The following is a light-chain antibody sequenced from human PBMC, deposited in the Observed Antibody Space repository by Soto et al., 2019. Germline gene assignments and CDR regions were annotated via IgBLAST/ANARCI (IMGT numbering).Light chain of an antibody. CDR3: QQSYSTPRT. V-gene: IGKV1-39*01. J-gene: IGKJ1*01. CDR1: QIISTY. CDR2: AAS. Sequence: EIQMTQSPSSLSSSVGETVTITFRASQIISTYLNWYQQKPGKAPKVLIYAASSLQSGVPSRFSGSGSGTDFTLTITSLQPGDFATYSCQQSYSTPRTFGQGTKVDI.